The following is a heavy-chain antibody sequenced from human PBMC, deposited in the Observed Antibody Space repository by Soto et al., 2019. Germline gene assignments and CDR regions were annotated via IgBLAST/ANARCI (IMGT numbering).Heavy chain of an antibody. CDR2: ISYDGSNK. CDR3: ARGGGYYDSSGYYYPLDY. J-gene: IGHJ4*02. CDR1: GFTFSSYA. D-gene: IGHD3-22*01. Sequence: QVQLVESGGGVVQPGRSLRLSCAASGFTFSSYAMHWVRQAPGKGLEWVAVISYDGSNKYYADSVKGRFTISRDNSKNTLYLQMNSLRAEDTAVCYCARGGGYYDSSGYYYPLDYWGQGTLVTVSS. V-gene: IGHV3-30-3*01.